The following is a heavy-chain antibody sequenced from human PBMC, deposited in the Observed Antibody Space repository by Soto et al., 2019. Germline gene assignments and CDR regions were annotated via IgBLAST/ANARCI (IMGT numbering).Heavy chain of an antibody. CDR2: ISGSGGST. D-gene: IGHD5-18*01. CDR1: GFTFSSYA. Sequence: GGPLRLSCAASGFTFSSYAMSWVRQAPGKGLEWVSAISGSGGSTYYADSVKGRFTISRDNSKNTLYLQMNSLRAEDTAVYYCAKPQQYSYGYYYGMDVWGQGTTVTVSS. V-gene: IGHV3-23*01. CDR3: AKPQQYSYGYYYGMDV. J-gene: IGHJ6*02.